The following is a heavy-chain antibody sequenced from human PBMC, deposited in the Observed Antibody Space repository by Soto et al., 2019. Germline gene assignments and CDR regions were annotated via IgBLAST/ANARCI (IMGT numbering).Heavy chain of an antibody. V-gene: IGHV3-23*01. CDR1: GFSFSSYA. D-gene: IGHD3-16*01. CDR3: AKTSRSDIGAQDY. CDR2: IRGSGTST. J-gene: IGHJ4*02. Sequence: EVQLLESGGGLVQPGGSLRLSCAASGFSFSSYAMSWVRQAPGKGLEWVSAIRGSGTSTYYADSVKGRFTISRDNSKNTLSLQMNSLRAEDTAVYYCAKTSRSDIGAQDYWGQGTLVTVSS.